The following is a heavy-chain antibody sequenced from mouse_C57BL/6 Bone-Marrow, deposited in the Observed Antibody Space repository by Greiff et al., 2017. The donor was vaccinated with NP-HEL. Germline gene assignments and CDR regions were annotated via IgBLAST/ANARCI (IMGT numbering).Heavy chain of an antibody. V-gene: IGHV5-6*01. D-gene: IGHD1-1*01. J-gene: IGHJ2*01. Sequence: EVKLMESGGDLVKPGGSLKLSCAASGFTFSSYGMSWVRQTPDKRLEWVATISSGGSYTYYPDSVQGRFTISRDNAKNTLYLQMSSLKSEDTAMYYCARHHYGSRDYWGQGTTLTVSS. CDR2: ISSGGSYT. CDR3: ARHHYGSRDY. CDR1: GFTFSSYG.